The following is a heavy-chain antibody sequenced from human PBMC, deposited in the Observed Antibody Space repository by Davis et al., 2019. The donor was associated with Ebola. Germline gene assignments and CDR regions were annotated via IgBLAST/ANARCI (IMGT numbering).Heavy chain of an antibody. CDR2: IWYDGSNK. Sequence: PGGSLRLSCAASGFTFSSYGMHWVRQAPGKGLEWVAVIWYDGSNKYYADSVKGRFTISRDNSKNTLYLQMNSLRAEDTAVYYCARDGGSSSWIYEGWFDPWGQGTLVTVSS. CDR1: GFTFSSYG. D-gene: IGHD6-13*01. V-gene: IGHV3-33*01. CDR3: ARDGGSSSWIYEGWFDP. J-gene: IGHJ5*02.